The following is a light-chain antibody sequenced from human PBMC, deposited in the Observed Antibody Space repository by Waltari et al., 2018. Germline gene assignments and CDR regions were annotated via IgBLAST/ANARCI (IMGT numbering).Light chain of an antibody. CDR2: WAS. J-gene: IGKJ4*01. CDR1: QSLLYSSSNENY. CDR3: QQYYTTPLT. Sequence: DIVMTQSPDSLAVSLGDRATINCKCSQSLLYSSSNENYLAWYQHKPRQPPKLLIYWASTRKTGVPDRFSGSGSGTDFILTISSLQAEDVAVYYCQQYYTTPLTFGGGTKVVI. V-gene: IGKV4-1*01.